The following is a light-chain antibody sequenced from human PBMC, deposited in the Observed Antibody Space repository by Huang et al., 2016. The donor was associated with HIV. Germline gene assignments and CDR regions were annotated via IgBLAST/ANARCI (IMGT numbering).Light chain of an antibody. J-gene: IGKJ1*01. Sequence: DIQMTQSPSSLSASIGDRITISCRASQDIDAYLACYQHKPGKVPNLLIYAASPLQSGVPSRFSGSGSGTNFTLTIGSLQPEDVGSYYCQKYNDVPRTFGHGTKVEIK. CDR3: QKYNDVPRT. CDR1: QDIDAY. V-gene: IGKV1-27*01. CDR2: AAS.